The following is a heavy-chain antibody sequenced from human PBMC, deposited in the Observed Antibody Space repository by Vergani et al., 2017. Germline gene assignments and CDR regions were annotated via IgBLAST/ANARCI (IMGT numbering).Heavy chain of an antibody. D-gene: IGHD2-21*01. V-gene: IGHV3-49*04. CDR2: IRSYMFGDGGTR. CDR1: GFTTGDYV. Sequence: EAQLAESGGGLVQPGQSLRLSCTASGFTTGDYVMSWGGKAPGKGLEWVGVIRSYMFGDGGTREYAASVKGRFTISRDDSRGTVYLQMDRLESADTAVYYCARRIVVEPRIPWVDWLDPCRPGTLVTVSS. J-gene: IGHJ5*02. CDR3: ARRIVVEPRIPWVDWLDP.